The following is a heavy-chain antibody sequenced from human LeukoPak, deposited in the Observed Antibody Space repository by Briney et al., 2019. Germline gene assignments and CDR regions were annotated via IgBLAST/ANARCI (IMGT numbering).Heavy chain of an antibody. V-gene: IGHV4-30-4*01. J-gene: IGHJ3*02. CDR1: GGSISSGDHY. CDR3: ARHITMMGFAFDI. Sequence: PSETLSLTCTVSGGSISSGDHYWSWIRQPPGKGLEWIGYIYYSGSTYYNPSLKSRVTISVDTSKNQFSLKLSSVTAADTAVYYCARHITMMGFAFDIWGQGTMVTVSS. D-gene: IGHD3-22*01. CDR2: IYYSGST.